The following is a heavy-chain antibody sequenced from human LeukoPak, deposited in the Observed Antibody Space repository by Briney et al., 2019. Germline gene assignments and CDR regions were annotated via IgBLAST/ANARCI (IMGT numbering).Heavy chain of an antibody. D-gene: IGHD7-27*01. CDR3: ARDPLTGALDY. CDR2: INHSGST. Sequence: ETLSLTCAVYGGSFSGYYWSWIRQPPGKGLEWIGEINHSGSTNYNPSLKSRVTISVDTSKNQFSLQLNSVTPEDTAVYYCARDPLTGALDYWGQGTLVTVSS. J-gene: IGHJ4*02. V-gene: IGHV4-34*01. CDR1: GGSFSGYY.